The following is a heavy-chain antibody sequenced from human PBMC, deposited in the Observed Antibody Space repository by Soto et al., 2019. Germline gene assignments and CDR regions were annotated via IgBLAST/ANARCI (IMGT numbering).Heavy chain of an antibody. CDR1: GFTFSSYS. Sequence: GGSLRLSCAASGFTFSSYSMNWFRQAPGKGLEWVSSISSSSSYIYYADSVKGRFTISRDNAKNSLYLQMNSLRAEDTAVYYCARDSRIAANGYYYYGMDVWGQGTTVTVSS. J-gene: IGHJ6*02. CDR3: ARDSRIAANGYYYYGMDV. V-gene: IGHV3-21*01. D-gene: IGHD6-13*01. CDR2: ISSSSSYI.